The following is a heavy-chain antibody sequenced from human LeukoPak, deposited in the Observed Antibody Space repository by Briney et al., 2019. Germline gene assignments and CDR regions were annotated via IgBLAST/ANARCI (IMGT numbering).Heavy chain of an antibody. J-gene: IGHJ4*02. D-gene: IGHD4-23*01. CDR1: GFTVSSNY. Sequence: GGSLRLSCAASGFTVSSNYMSWVRQAPGKGLVWVSVIYSGGSTYYADSVKGRFTISRDNSKNTLYLQMNSLRAEDTAVYYCARDGVRAGGNRGVVFDYWGQGTLVTVSS. CDR3: ARDGVRAGGNRGVVFDY. CDR2: IYSGGST. V-gene: IGHV3-53*01.